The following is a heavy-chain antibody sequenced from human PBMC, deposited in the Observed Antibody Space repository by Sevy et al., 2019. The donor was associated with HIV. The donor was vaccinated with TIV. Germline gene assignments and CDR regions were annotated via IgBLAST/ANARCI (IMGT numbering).Heavy chain of an antibody. V-gene: IGHV1-8*01. D-gene: IGHD6-19*01. CDR3: ARALYSGYSGGWYDYFDY. CDR2: MNPNSGNT. CDR1: GYTFTSYD. Sequence: ASVKVSCKASGYTFTSYDINWVRQATGHGLEWMGWMNPNSGNTGYAQKFQGRVTMTRNTSISTAYVELSGLRSEDTAGYYCARALYSGYSGGWYDYFDYWGQGTLVTVSS. J-gene: IGHJ4*02.